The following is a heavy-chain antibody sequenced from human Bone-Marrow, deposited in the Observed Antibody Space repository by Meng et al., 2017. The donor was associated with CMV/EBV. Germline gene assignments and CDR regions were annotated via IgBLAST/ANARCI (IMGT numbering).Heavy chain of an antibody. CDR3: ARGVAVADYYYGMDV. CDR1: GGTFSSYA. V-gene: IGHV1-69*05. Sequence: SVKVSCKASGGTFSSYAISWVRQAPGQGLEWMGGIIPIFGTANYAQKFQGRVTVTTDESTSTAYMELSSLRSEDTAVYYCARGVAVADYYYGMDVWGQGTTVTVSS. D-gene: IGHD6-19*01. J-gene: IGHJ6*02. CDR2: IIPIFGTA.